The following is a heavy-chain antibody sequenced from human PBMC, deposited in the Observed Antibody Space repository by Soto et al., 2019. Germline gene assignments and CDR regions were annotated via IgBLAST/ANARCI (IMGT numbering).Heavy chain of an antibody. CDR3: AKEEGYSSGWTEIDY. CDR1: GFTFSSYA. Sequence: EVQLLESGGGLVQPGGSLKRPCAATGFTFSSYAMSWVRQAPGKGLEWVSAISGSGVSTYYADSVKGRFTISRDNSKNTLYLQMNSLRAEDTAVYYCAKEEGYSSGWTEIDYWGQGTLVTVSS. CDR2: ISGSGVST. D-gene: IGHD6-19*01. V-gene: IGHV3-23*01. J-gene: IGHJ4*02.